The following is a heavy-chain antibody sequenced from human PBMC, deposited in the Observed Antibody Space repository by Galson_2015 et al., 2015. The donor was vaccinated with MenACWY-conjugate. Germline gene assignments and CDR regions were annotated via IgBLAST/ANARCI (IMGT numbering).Heavy chain of an antibody. Sequence: SLRLSCAASGFTFGKYWIHWVRQVPGKGLVWVTLIGRDASNKTYADSVKGRFTVSRDNANNTLYLQMSSLRAEDSAVYYCARERKVLPVSLPLNWFDPLGQGTQVIVSS. CDR3: ARERKVLPVSLPLNWFDP. D-gene: IGHD4/OR15-4a*01. V-gene: IGHV3-74*01. J-gene: IGHJ5*02. CDR2: IGRDASNK. CDR1: GFTFGKYW.